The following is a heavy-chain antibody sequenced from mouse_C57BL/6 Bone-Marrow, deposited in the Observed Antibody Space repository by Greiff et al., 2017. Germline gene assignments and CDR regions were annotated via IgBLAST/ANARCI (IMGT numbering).Heavy chain of an antibody. Sequence: VQLQQPGAELVMPGASVKLSCKASGYTFTSYWMHWVKQRLGQGLEWIGEIDPSDSYTNYNQKFKGKSTLTVDKSSSTAYMQLSSLTSEDSAVYYCARGTTVVEDYFDYWGQGTTLTVSS. D-gene: IGHD1-1*01. CDR3: ARGTTVVEDYFDY. CDR2: IDPSDSYT. CDR1: GYTFTSYW. V-gene: IGHV1-69*01. J-gene: IGHJ2*01.